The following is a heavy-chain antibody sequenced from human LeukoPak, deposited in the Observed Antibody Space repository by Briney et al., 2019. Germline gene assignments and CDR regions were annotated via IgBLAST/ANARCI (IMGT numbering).Heavy chain of an antibody. CDR1: GYTLTELS. Sequence: ASVKVSCKVSGYTLTELSMHWVRQAPGKGLEWMGGFDPEDGETIYAQKFQGRVTMATDTSTSTAYMELRSLRSDDTAVYYCARKGVGDAFDIWGQGTMVTVSS. CDR2: FDPEDGET. J-gene: IGHJ3*02. V-gene: IGHV1-24*01. D-gene: IGHD2-2*01. CDR3: ARKGVGDAFDI.